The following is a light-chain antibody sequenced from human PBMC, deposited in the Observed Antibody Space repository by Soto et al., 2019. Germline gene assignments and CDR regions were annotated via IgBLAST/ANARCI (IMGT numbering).Light chain of an antibody. CDR3: QQSYRTPHT. J-gene: IGKJ2*01. V-gene: IGKV1-39*01. CDR1: QGVSGY. CDR2: AAS. Sequence: DIQMTQSPSSLSASVGDSVTITCRASQGVSGYLLWYQQRQGRAPQLLIYAASNLLIGVPSRFSGSGSGANVTLTITSLQPEDFATYSCQQSYRTPHTFGQGTKLETK.